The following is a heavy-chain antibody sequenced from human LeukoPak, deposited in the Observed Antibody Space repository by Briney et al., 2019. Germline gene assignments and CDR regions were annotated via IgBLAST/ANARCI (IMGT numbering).Heavy chain of an antibody. Sequence: PSETLSLTCTVSGGSISSYYWSWIRQPPGKGLEWIGYIYYSGSTNYNPSLKSRVTISADTSKNQFSLKLSSVTAADTAVYYCAVSQYCSGGNCYSGLFNYWGQGTLVTVSS. J-gene: IGHJ4*02. CDR2: IYYSGST. D-gene: IGHD2-15*01. CDR1: GGSISSYY. V-gene: IGHV4-59*08. CDR3: AVSQYCSGGNCYSGLFNY.